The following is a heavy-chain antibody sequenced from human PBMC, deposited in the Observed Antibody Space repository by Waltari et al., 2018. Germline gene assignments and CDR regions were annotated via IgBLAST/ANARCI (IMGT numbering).Heavy chain of an antibody. J-gene: IGHJ6*03. D-gene: IGHD3-22*01. CDR1: GYTFPGSY. CDR2: INPNSGGT. V-gene: IGHV1-2*02. CDR3: AKNGGSGYFYYYYYMDV. Sequence: QVQLVQSGAEVKKPGASVTVSCKASGYTFPGSYMHWVPQAPGLGLAWMGWINPNSGGTNYAQKFQGRVTMTRDTSISTAYMELSRLRSDDTAVYYCAKNGGSGYFYYYYYMDVWGKGTTVTVSS.